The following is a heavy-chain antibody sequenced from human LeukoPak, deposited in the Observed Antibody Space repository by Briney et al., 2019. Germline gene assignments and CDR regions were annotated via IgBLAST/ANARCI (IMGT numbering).Heavy chain of an antibody. J-gene: IGHJ6*03. CDR1: GYTFTSYY. CDR2: INPCGGST. Sequence: ASVKVSCKASGYTFTSYYMHWVRQAPGQGLEWMGIINPCGGSTSYAQKFQGRVTMTRDMSTSTVYMELSSLRSEDTAVYYCARSGYSGYFYYYYYMDVWGKGTTVTVSS. CDR3: ARSGYSGYFYYYYYMDV. V-gene: IGHV1-46*01. D-gene: IGHD5-12*01.